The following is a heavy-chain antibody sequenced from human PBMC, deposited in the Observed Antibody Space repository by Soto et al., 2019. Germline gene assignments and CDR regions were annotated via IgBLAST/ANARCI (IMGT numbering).Heavy chain of an antibody. D-gene: IGHD3-3*01. Sequence: EVQLVESGGGLVQPGGSLRLSCAASGFTFSSYWMSRVRQAPGRGLEWMGNIKQDGTEKDYVDSVKGRFTISRDNARNSVFLQMDSLRADDTAVYYCATILNRAFETWGQGTMVTVSS. CDR3: ATILNRAFET. V-gene: IGHV3-7*01. CDR2: IKQDGTEK. J-gene: IGHJ3*02. CDR1: GFTFSSYW.